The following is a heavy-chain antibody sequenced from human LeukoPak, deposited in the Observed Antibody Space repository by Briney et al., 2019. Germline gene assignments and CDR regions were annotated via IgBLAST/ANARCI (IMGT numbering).Heavy chain of an antibody. CDR2: INHSGST. Sequence: KTSETLSLTCAVYGGSFSGYYWSWIRQPPGKGLEWIGEINHSGSTNYNPSLKSRVTISVDTSKNQFSLKLSSVTAADTAVYYCARGRWGYSSSWYWNYWGQGTLVTVSS. CDR1: GGSFSGYY. J-gene: IGHJ4*02. V-gene: IGHV4-34*01. CDR3: ARGRWGYSSSWYWNY. D-gene: IGHD6-13*01.